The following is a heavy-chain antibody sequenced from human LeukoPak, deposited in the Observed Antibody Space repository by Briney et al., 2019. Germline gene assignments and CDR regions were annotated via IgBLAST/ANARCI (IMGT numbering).Heavy chain of an antibody. J-gene: IGHJ4*02. CDR2: ISSSGSSI. V-gene: IGHV3-48*03. CDR1: GPTSCSYE. CDR3: ARAGID. D-gene: IGHD3-10*01. Sequence: PGGSLRLSCAVSGPTSCSYEITPAPRAPGKGLEWISYISSSGSSIYYADSVKGRFTSSRDNAKNSLCLQMNSLRAEDTAVYYCARAGIDWGQGTLVTVSS.